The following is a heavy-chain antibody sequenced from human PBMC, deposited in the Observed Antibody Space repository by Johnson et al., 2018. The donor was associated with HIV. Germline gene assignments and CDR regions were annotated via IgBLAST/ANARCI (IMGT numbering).Heavy chain of an antibody. CDR3: ASTSSGWFYAFDI. D-gene: IGHD6-19*01. Sequence: QVQLVESGGGVVQPGGSLRLSCAASGFTFSSYGMHWVRQAPGKGLEWVAFIRYDGSEKYYVDSVKGRFTISRDNAKNSLYLQMNSLRAEDTAVYYCASTSSGWFYAFDIWGQGTMVTVSS. J-gene: IGHJ3*02. CDR1: GFTFSSYG. CDR2: IRYDGSEK. V-gene: IGHV3-30*02.